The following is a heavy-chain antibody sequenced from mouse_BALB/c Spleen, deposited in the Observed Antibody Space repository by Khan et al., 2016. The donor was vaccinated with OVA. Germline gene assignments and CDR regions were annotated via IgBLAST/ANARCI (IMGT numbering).Heavy chain of an antibody. CDR2: ISSGSNTI. V-gene: IGHV5-17*02. Sequence: LVESGGGLVQPGGSRKLSCAASGFTFSGFGMHWVRQAPERGLEWVAYISSGSNTIYYADTVKDRFTIPRDNPKNTLFLQMTSLRSEDTAMYFCARTGYYYFDYWGQGTTLTVSS. D-gene: IGHD2-3*01. CDR3: ARTGYYYFDY. J-gene: IGHJ2*01. CDR1: GFTFSGFG.